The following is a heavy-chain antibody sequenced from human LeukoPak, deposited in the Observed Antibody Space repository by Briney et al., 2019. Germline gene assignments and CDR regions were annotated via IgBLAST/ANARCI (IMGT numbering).Heavy chain of an antibody. CDR3: ARGGMAADRGFDY. CDR2: INHSGST. Sequence: SETLSLTCTVSGDSISSSTYYWGWIRQPPGKGLEWIGEINHSGSTNYNPSLKSRVTISVDTSKNQFSLKLSSVTAADTAVYYCARGGMAADRGFDYWGQGTLVTVSS. V-gene: IGHV4-39*07. J-gene: IGHJ4*02. CDR1: GDSISSSTYY. D-gene: IGHD5-24*01.